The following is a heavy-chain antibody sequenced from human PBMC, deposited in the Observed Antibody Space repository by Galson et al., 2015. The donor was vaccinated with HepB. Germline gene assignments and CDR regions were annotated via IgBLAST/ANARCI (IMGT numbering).Heavy chain of an antibody. Sequence: SVKVSCKASGDTFSSYAISWVRQAPGQGLEWMGGIIPIFGTANYAQKFQGRVTITADESTSTAYMELSSLRSEDTAVYYCAREVWNQIFGGNPGYYYYGMDVWGQGTTVTVSS. J-gene: IGHJ6*02. CDR2: IIPIFGTA. CDR3: AREVWNQIFGGNPGYYYYGMDV. V-gene: IGHV1-69*13. D-gene: IGHD4-23*01. CDR1: GDTFSSYA.